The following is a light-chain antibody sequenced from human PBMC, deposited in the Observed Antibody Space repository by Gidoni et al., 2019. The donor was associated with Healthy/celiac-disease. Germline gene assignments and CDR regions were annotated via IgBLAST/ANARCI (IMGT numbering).Light chain of an antibody. V-gene: IGLV2-23*01. CDR2: EGS. CDR3: CSYAGSSTLV. Sequence: SALTQPASVSGSPGQSITISCTGTSSDVGSYNLVSWYQQPPGKAPKLMIYEGSKRPSGVSNRCSGSKSGNTASLTSSGLQVEDEADYYCCSYAGSSTLVFGGGTKLTVL. J-gene: IGLJ2*01. CDR1: SSDVGSYNL.